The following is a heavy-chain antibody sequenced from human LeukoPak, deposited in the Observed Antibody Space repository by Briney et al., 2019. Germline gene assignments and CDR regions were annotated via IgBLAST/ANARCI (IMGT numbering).Heavy chain of an antibody. D-gene: IGHD3-22*01. Sequence: SETLSLTCTVSGGSISSSSYYWGWIRQPPGKGLEWIGSIYYSGSTCYNPSLKSRVTISVDTSKNQFSLNLSSVTAADTAVYYCANHYDSSGYGYFDYWGQGTLVTVSS. CDR3: ANHYDSSGYGYFDY. CDR1: GGSISSSSYY. CDR2: IYYSGST. J-gene: IGHJ4*02. V-gene: IGHV4-39*01.